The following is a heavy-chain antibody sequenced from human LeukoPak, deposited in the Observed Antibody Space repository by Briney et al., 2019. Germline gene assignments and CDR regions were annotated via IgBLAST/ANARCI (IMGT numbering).Heavy chain of an antibody. V-gene: IGHV4-38-2*02. CDR3: ARDRLRGYSGYDVLDWFDP. J-gene: IGHJ5*02. D-gene: IGHD5-12*01. CDR1: GYSISSGYY. Sequence: SETLSLTCTVSGYSISSGYYWGWIRQPPGKGLEWIGSIYHSGSTYYNPSLKSRVTISVDTSKNQFSLKLSSVTAADTAVYYCARDRLRGYSGYDVLDWFDPWGQGTLVTVSS. CDR2: IYHSGST.